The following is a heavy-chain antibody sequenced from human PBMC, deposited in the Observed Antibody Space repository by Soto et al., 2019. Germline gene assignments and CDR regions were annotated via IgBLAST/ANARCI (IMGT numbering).Heavy chain of an antibody. CDR2: IYYSGST. D-gene: IGHD4-17*01. V-gene: IGHV4-30-4*01. CDR1: GGSISSGDYY. J-gene: IGHJ5*02. CDR3: ARSTVVTPFDP. Sequence: SETLSLTCTVSGGSISSGDYYWSWIRQPPGKGLEWIGYIYYSGSTYYNPSLKSRVTISVDTSKNQFSLKLSSVTAADTAVYYCARSTVVTPFDPWGQGTLVTVSS.